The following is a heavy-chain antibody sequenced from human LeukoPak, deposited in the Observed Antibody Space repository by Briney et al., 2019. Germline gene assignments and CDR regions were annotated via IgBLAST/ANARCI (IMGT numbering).Heavy chain of an antibody. CDR2: MNPNSGNT. Sequence: ASVKVSCKASGYTFTSYDINWVRQATGQRLEWMGWMNPNSGNTGYAQKFQGRVTMTRNTSISTAYMELSSLRSEDTAVYYCAREPGGVRTTGGYFDYWGQGTLVTVSS. J-gene: IGHJ4*02. D-gene: IGHD2-8*02. V-gene: IGHV1-8*01. CDR3: AREPGGVRTTGGYFDY. CDR1: GYTFTSYD.